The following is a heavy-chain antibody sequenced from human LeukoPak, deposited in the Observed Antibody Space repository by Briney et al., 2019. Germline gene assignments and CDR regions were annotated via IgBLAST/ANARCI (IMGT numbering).Heavy chain of an antibody. J-gene: IGHJ6*02. CDR2: ISSSGSTI. V-gene: IGHV3-48*03. D-gene: IGHD6-19*01. CDR3: ARVLGDSSGWFPYYGMDV. Sequence: PGGSLRLSCAASGFTFSSYEMNWVRQAPGKGLEWVSYISSSGSTIYYADSVKGRFTISRDNAKNSLYLQMNSLRADDTAVYYCARVLGDSSGWFPYYGMDVWGQGTTVTVSS. CDR1: GFTFSSYE.